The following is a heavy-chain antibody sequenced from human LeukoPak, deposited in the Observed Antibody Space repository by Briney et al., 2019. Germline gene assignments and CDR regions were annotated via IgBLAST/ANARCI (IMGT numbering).Heavy chain of an antibody. CDR1: GFSLSTSGMC. V-gene: IGHV2-70*11. J-gene: IGHJ4*02. Sequence: ESGPALVKPTQTLTLPCTFSGFSLSTSGMCVSWVRQPPGKALEWLARIDWDDDKYYSTSLKTRLTISKDTSKNQVVLRMTNMDTVDTATYYCARIQGGESWDYFDYWGQGTLVTVSS. D-gene: IGHD4-17*01. CDR2: IDWDDDK. CDR3: ARIQGGESWDYFDY.